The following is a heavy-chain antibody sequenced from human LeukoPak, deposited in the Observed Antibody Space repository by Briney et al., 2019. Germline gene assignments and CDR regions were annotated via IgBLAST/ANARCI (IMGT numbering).Heavy chain of an antibody. CDR2: ISSSSSYI. V-gene: IGHV3-21*01. Sequence: TAGGSLRLSCAASGFTFSSYSMTWVRQAPGKGLEWVSSISSSSSYIYYADSVKGRFTISRDNAKNSLYLQMNSLRAEDTAVYYCARDLIGRQQQVEDGFDYWGQGTLVTVSS. D-gene: IGHD6-13*01. CDR3: ARDLIGRQQQVEDGFDY. CDR1: GFTFSSYS. J-gene: IGHJ4*02.